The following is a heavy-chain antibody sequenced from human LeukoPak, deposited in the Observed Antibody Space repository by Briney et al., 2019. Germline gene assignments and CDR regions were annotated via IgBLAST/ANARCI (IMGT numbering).Heavy chain of an antibody. D-gene: IGHD2-2*02. CDR2: ISGSGGST. V-gene: IGHV3-23*01. CDR1: GFTFSSYA. CDR3: AKDLYSGSSTSCYNY. J-gene: IGHJ4*02. Sequence: GGSLRLSCAASGFTFSSYAMSWVRQAPGKGLGWVSAISGSGGSTYYADSVKGRFTISRDNSKNTLYLQMNSLRAEDTAVYYCAKDLYSGSSTSCYNYWGQGTLVTVSS.